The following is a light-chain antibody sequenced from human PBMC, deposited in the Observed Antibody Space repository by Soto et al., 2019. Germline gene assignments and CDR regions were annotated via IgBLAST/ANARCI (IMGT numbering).Light chain of an antibody. J-gene: IGLJ2*01. V-gene: IGLV3-21*02. Sequence: SYELTQPPSVSVAPGQSASITCGGNNIGRKGVQWYQQRPGQAPVLVGYDDSDRPSGIPERCSGSNSGNTATLSISRVEAGDEADYYCQVWDSSGDQWVFGGGTQLTVL. CDR1: NIGRKG. CDR3: QVWDSSGDQWV. CDR2: DDS.